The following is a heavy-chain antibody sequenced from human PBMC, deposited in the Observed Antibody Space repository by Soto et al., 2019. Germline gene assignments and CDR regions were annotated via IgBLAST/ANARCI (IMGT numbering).Heavy chain of an antibody. CDR3: GRAGGELRGDWFDP. Sequence: QVQLVQSGAEVKKPGSSVKVSCKASGGTFSSYAISWVRQAPGQGLEWMGGIIPIFGTANYAQKFQGRVTITADESTSTDYMGRSSLRSEGTVVYYGGRAGGELRGDWFDPWGQGTLVTVSS. CDR1: GGTFSSYA. V-gene: IGHV1-69*01. D-gene: IGHD1-7*01. CDR2: IIPIFGTA. J-gene: IGHJ5*02.